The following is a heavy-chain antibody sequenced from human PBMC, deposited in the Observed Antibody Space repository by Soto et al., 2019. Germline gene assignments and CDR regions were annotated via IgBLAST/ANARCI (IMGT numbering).Heavy chain of an antibody. CDR1: GFTFSSYA. CDR3: AKDLIVGATTSEYFQH. J-gene: IGHJ1*01. CDR2: ISGSGGST. V-gene: IGHV3-23*01. Sequence: GGSLRLSCAASGFTFSSYAMSWVRQAPGKGLEWVSAISGSGGSTYYADSVKGRFTISRDNSKNTLYLQMNSLRAEDTAVYYCAKDLIVGATTSEYFQHWGQGTLVTVSS. D-gene: IGHD1-26*01.